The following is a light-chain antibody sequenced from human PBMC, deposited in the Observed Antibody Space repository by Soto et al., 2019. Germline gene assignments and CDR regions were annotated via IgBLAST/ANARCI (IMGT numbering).Light chain of an antibody. V-gene: IGKV3-11*01. CDR1: QSVSYY. Sequence: EIELTQSPATLSLSPGETATLSCRASQSVSYYLAWYQQKPGRAPRLLIYDVSNRAPGIPARFSGSGSGTDLTLTISSLEPGDFAVYYCQQRSNWPPWTFGQGTKVDIK. J-gene: IGKJ1*01. CDR3: QQRSNWPPWT. CDR2: DVS.